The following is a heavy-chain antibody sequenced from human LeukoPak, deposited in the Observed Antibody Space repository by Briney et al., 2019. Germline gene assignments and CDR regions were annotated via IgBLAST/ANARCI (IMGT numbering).Heavy chain of an antibody. CDR1: GFTFSNAW. Sequence: GGSLRLSCAASGFTFSNAWMSWVRQAPGKGLEWVGRIKSKTDGGTTDYAAPLKGRFTISRDDSKNTLYLQMNSLKIEDTAAYYCTTDDLYGSGTGGSDWGQGTLVTVSS. CDR3: TTDDLYGSGTGGSD. CDR2: IKSKTDGGTT. V-gene: IGHV3-15*01. J-gene: IGHJ4*02. D-gene: IGHD3-10*01.